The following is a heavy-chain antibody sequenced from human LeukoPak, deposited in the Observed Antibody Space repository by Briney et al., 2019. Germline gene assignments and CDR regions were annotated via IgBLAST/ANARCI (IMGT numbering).Heavy chain of an antibody. Sequence: SETLSLTCTVSGGSVSSSSYYWGWIRQPPGKGLEWIGSIYYSGSTYYNPSLKSRVTISVDTSKNQFSLKLSSVTAADTAVYYCAREKNWHWSSTSCSLFDYWGQGTLVTVSS. D-gene: IGHD2-2*01. V-gene: IGHV4-39*02. CDR1: GGSVSSSSYY. CDR2: IYYSGST. CDR3: AREKNWHWSSTSCSLFDY. J-gene: IGHJ4*02.